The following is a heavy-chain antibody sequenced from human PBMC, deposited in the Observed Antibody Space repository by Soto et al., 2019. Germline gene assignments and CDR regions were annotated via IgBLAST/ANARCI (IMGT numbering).Heavy chain of an antibody. J-gene: IGHJ6*02. D-gene: IGHD2-15*01. V-gene: IGHV1-3*01. CDR3: ARDGCGGSCYYYYYGMDV. CDR2: INVGNGNT. Sequence: QVPLVRSGAEVKKPGASVKVSYRASGYTFTSYAMHWVRQAPGQRLEWMGWINVGNGNTKYSQKFQGRVTITRDTSANTAYMELSSLRSEDTAMFYCARDGCGGSCYYYYYGMDVWGQGTTVTVSS. CDR1: GYTFTSYA.